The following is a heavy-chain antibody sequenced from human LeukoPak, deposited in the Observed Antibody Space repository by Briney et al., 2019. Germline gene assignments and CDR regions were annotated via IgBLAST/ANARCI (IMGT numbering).Heavy chain of an antibody. D-gene: IGHD1-26*01. J-gene: IGHJ4*02. CDR2: ISGYNSNR. CDR3: ARDPGWELPDY. CDR1: GYTFTSYD. V-gene: IGHV1-18*01. Sequence: GASVKVSCKASGYTFTSYDINWVRQAPGQGLEWMGWISGYNSNRNYEQKLQGRVTMTTDTSTSTAYMELRSLRSDDTAVYYCARDPGWELPDYWGQGTLVTVSS.